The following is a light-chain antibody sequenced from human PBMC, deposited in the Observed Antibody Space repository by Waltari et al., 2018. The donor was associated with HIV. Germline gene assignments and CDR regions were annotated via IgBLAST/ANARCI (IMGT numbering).Light chain of an antibody. CDR3: QSADSSGTYWR. CDR2: KAS. J-gene: IGLJ3*02. CDR1: ALPKQY. Sequence: SYELTQPPSVSVSPGQTARTTCSGDALPKQYAYWDQQKPGQAAVLVISKASKMPSGIPERFSGSSSGKTATLTISAVQAEGEADYYCQSADSSGTYWRFGGGTKLAVL. V-gene: IGLV3-25*03.